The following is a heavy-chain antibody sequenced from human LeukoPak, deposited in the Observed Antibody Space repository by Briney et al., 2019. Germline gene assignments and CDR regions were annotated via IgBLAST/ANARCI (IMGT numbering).Heavy chain of an antibody. J-gene: IGHJ6*04. V-gene: IGHV4-4*07. D-gene: IGHD4-11*01. CDR3: AREPLQSRPLDV. CDR2: IYASGIT. CDR1: GGSISSDY. Sequence: TSETLSLTCTVSGGSISSDYWTWIRQPAGKGLEWIGRIYASGITNYNPSLRSRVTMSVDTSKNQFSLKLSSVTAADTAVYYCAREPLQSRPLDVWDKGTTVTVSS.